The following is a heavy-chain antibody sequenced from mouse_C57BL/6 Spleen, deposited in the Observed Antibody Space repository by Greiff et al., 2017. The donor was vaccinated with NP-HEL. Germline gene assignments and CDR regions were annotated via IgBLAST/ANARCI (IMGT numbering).Heavy chain of an antibody. CDR1: GYAFSSSW. V-gene: IGHV1-82*01. Sequence: VQLQQSGPELVKPGASVKISCKASGYAFSSSWMNWVKQRPGKGLEWIGRIYPGDGDTNYNGKVKGKATLTADKSSSTAYMQLSSLTSEDSAVYFCARETGSYFDYWSQGTTLTVSS. CDR2: IYPGDGDT. CDR3: ARETGSYFDY. D-gene: IGHD4-1*01. J-gene: IGHJ2*01.